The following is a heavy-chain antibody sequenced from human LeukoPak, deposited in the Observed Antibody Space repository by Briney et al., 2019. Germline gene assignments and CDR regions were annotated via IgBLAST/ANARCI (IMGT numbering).Heavy chain of an antibody. J-gene: IGHJ4*02. V-gene: IGHV3-7*01. CDR2: IKQDGSEK. Sequence: GGSLRLSCAVSGFIFSGSWMNWVRQTPGKGLEWVANIKQDGSEKYYVDSVKGRFTISRDNAKNSLYLQMNSLRAEDTAVYYCARRGGGNSLGYPEYFDFWGQGTLVTVSS. CDR3: ARRGGGNSLGYPEYFDF. CDR1: GFIFSGSW. D-gene: IGHD5-18*01.